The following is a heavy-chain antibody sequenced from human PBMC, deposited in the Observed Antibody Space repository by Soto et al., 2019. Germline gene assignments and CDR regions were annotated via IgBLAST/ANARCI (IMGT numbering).Heavy chain of an antibody. J-gene: IGHJ1*01. CDR3: ARDRVESGYPEYFQH. V-gene: IGHV3-53*01. CDR1: GFTVSSNY. Sequence: HPGGSLRLSCAASGFTVSSNYMSWVRQAPGKGLEWVSVIYSGGSTYYADSAKGRFTISRDNSKNTLYLQMNSLRAEDTAVYYCARDRVESGYPEYFQHWGQGTLVTVSS. D-gene: IGHD3-22*01. CDR2: IYSGGST.